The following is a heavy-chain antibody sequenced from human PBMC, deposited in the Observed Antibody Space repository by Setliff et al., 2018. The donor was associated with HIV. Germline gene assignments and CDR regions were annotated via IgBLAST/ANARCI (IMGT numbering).Heavy chain of an antibody. CDR2: INPNSGGT. CDR1: GYTFTGYY. Sequence: ASVKVSCKASGYTFTGYYMHWVRQAPGQGLEWMGWINPNSGGTNYAQKFQGRVTMTRDTSISTAYMELSRLRSDDTAVYYCARARVDTAMVTHYYYYMDVGGKGTTVTVSS. J-gene: IGHJ6*03. CDR3: ARARVDTAMVTHYYYYMDV. V-gene: IGHV1-2*02. D-gene: IGHD5-18*01.